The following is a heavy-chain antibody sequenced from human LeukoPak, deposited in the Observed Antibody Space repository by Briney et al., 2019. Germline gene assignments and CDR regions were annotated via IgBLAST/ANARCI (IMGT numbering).Heavy chain of an antibody. J-gene: IGHJ4*02. CDR3: AQVNVGVAY. V-gene: IGHV3-74*01. CDR1: GFTFSNYW. D-gene: IGHD1-26*01. CDR2: INSDGSST. Sequence: GGSLRLSCAASGFTFSNYWMHWVRQVPGKGLVWVSRINSDGSSTNYADSVKGRFTISRDNAKNTLYLQMNSLRAEDTAVYYCAQVNVGVAYWGQGTLVTVSS.